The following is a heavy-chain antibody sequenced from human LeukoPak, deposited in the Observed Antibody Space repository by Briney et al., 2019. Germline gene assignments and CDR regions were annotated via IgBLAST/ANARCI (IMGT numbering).Heavy chain of an antibody. D-gene: IGHD6-13*01. Sequence: PGGSLRLSCAASGFTFSSYGMSWVRQAPGKGLEWVSAISGSGGSTYYADSVKGRFTISRDNSKNTLYLQMNSLRAEDTAVYYCAKCPPYSSSLNYFDYWGQGTLVTASS. CDR3: AKCPPYSSSLNYFDY. CDR1: GFTFSSYG. J-gene: IGHJ4*02. CDR2: ISGSGGST. V-gene: IGHV3-23*01.